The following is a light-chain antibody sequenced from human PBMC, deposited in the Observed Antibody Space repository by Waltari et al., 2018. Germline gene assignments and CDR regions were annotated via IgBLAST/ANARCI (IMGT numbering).Light chain of an antibody. V-gene: IGKV2-30*02. CDR3: MQATQWPLT. CDR2: KVF. J-gene: IGKJ1*01. CDR1: QSLVHSDGKTY. Sequence: DVVMTQSPLSLPVTLGQPATISCRSSQSLVHSDGKTYFNWFHQRPGQSPRRLIYKVFNRDSGVPDRFSGSGSGTDFTLKISRVEAEDVGTYYCMQATQWPLTFGQGTKVEIK.